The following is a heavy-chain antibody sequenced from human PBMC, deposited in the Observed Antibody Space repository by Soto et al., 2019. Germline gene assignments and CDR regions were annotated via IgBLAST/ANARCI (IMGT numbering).Heavy chain of an antibody. CDR3: ARDNGYDSSGTYY. J-gene: IGHJ4*02. D-gene: IGHD3-22*01. V-gene: IGHV3-33*01. Sequence: PGGSLRLCCAASGFTFSSYGMHWVRQAPGKGLEWVAVIWYDGSNKYYADSVKGRFTISRDNSKNTLYLQMNSLRAEDTAVYYCARDNGYDSSGTYYWGQGTLVTVSS. CDR2: IWYDGSNK. CDR1: GFTFSSYG.